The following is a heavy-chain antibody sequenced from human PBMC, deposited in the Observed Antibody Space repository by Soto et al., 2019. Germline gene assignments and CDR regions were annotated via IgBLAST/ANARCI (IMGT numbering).Heavy chain of an antibody. J-gene: IGHJ5*02. CDR1: GYTFTSYG. V-gene: IGHV1-18*01. Sequence: GASVKVSCKASGYTFTSYGISWVRQAPGQGLEWMGWISAYNGNTNYAQKLQGRVTMITDTSTSTAYMELRSLRSDDTAVYYCARDGVAYCGGDCHFNWFDPWGQGTLVTVSS. CDR2: ISAYNGNT. D-gene: IGHD2-21*02. CDR3: ARDGVAYCGGDCHFNWFDP.